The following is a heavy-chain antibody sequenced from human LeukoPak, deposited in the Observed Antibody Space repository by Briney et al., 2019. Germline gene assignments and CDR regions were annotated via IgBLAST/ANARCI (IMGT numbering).Heavy chain of an antibody. J-gene: IGHJ6*02. CDR1: GGSFSGYY. V-gene: IGHV4-34*01. Sequence: PSETLSLTCAVYGGSFSGYYWSWIRQPPGKGLEWTGEINHSGSTNYNPSLKSRVTISVDTSKNQFSLKLSSVTAADTAVYYCARGGVGATTYYYYYYGMDVWGQGTTVTVSS. D-gene: IGHD1-26*01. CDR2: INHSGST. CDR3: ARGGVGATTYYYYYYGMDV.